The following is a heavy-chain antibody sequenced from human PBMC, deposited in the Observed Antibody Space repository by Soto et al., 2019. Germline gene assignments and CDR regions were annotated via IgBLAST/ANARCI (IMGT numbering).Heavy chain of an antibody. J-gene: IGHJ6*03. V-gene: IGHV3-74*02. CDR3: ARGDCVGGTCYSLAGSFYYYMDV. CDR2: INSDGSVS. CDR1: GFTFSNYW. D-gene: IGHD2-15*01. Sequence: EVQLVESGGGLVQPGGSLRLSCAASGFTFSNYWMYWVRQAPGKGLEWVSRINSDGSVSSYADSVKGRLNISRDNVKNTLYLQMDSLRAEDTAVYYCARGDCVGGTCYSLAGSFYYYMDVWDKGTTVTVFS.